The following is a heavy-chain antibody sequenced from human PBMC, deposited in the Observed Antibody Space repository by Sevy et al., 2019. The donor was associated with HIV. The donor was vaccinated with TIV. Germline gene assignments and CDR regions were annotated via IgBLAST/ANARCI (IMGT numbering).Heavy chain of an antibody. J-gene: IGHJ4*02. CDR3: ARETGGDYSGEYFDY. Sequence: GGSLRLSCAASGFTFSSYAMHWVRQAPGKGLEWVAVISYDGSNKYYADSVKGRFTISRDNSKNTLYLQMNSLRAEDTAVYYCARETGGDYSGEYFDYWGQGTLVTVSS. CDR1: GFTFSSYA. V-gene: IGHV3-30-3*01. CDR2: ISYDGSNK. D-gene: IGHD4-17*01.